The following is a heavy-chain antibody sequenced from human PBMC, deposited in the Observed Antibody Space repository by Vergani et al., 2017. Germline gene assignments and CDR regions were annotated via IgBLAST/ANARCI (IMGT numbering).Heavy chain of an antibody. CDR2: INSDVSST. Sequence: EVQLVESGGGLVQPGGSLRLSCAASGFTFSSYWMHWVRQAPGKGLVWVSRINSDVSSTSYADSVKGRFTISRDNAKNTLYLQMNSLRAEDTAVYYSARGRRDGYNWSYWYFDLWGRGTLVTVSS. D-gene: IGHD5-24*01. J-gene: IGHJ2*01. V-gene: IGHV3-74*01. CDR3: ARGRRDGYNWSYWYFDL. CDR1: GFTFSSYW.